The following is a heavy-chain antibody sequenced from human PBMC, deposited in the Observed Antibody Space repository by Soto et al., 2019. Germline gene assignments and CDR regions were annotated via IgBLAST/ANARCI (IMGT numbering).Heavy chain of an antibody. CDR3: ARMGDSSGWYEGSYYFDY. D-gene: IGHD6-19*01. CDR2: IIPIFGTA. Sequence: QVQLVQSGAEVKKPGSSVKVSCKASGGTFSSYAISWVRQAPGQGLEWMGGIIPIFGTANYAQKFQGRVTITAAESTSTAYMELSSLRSEDTAVYYCARMGDSSGWYEGSYYFDYWGQGTLVTVSS. J-gene: IGHJ4*02. CDR1: GGTFSSYA. V-gene: IGHV1-69*01.